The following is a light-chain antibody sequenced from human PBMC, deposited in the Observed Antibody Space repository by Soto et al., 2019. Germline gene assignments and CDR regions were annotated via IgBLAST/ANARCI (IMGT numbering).Light chain of an antibody. Sequence: QSALTQPASVSGSPGQSITISCTGTSSDVGGYNYVSWYQQHPGKAPKLMIYDVDYRPSGVSNRFSGSKSGNTASLIISGLQAEDEADYYCSSYTRSGTYVAFGGGTKLTIL. CDR2: DVD. CDR1: SSDVGGYNY. CDR3: SSYTRSGTYVA. V-gene: IGLV2-14*03. J-gene: IGLJ2*01.